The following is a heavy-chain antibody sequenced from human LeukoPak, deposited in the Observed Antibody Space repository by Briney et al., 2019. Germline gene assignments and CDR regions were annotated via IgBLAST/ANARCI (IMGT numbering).Heavy chain of an antibody. CDR3: ARVNWSGGSCYSSPFDP. CDR2: IYTSGST. Sequence: PSETLSLTCNVFCGSINKYYWSWIRQPAGKGLEWIGRIYTSGSTNYNPSLKSRVTMSVDTSKNQFSLKLSSVTAAATAAYYCARVNWSGGSCYSSPFDPWGQGTLVTVSS. D-gene: IGHD2-15*01. J-gene: IGHJ5*02. CDR1: CGSINKYY. V-gene: IGHV4-4*07.